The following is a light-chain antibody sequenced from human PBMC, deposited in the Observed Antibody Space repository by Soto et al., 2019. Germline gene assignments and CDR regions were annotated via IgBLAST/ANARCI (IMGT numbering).Light chain of an antibody. CDR3: QSYDSSLSGYVV. V-gene: IGLV1-40*01. CDR1: SSNIGAGYD. J-gene: IGLJ2*01. Sequence: QSVLTQPPSVSGAPGQRVTISCTGSSSNIGAGYDVHWYQQLPGTAPKLLIYGHSNRPSGVPDRFSGSKSVTSASLAITGLQAEDEADYYCQSYDSSLSGYVVFGGGTKLTVL. CDR2: GHS.